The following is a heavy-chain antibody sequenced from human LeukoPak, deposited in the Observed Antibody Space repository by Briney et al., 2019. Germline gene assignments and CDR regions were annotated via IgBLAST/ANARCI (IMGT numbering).Heavy chain of an antibody. CDR1: GGSFSGYY. V-gene: IGHV4-34*01. Sequence: SETLSLTCGVYGGSFSGYYWSWIRQPPGKGLEWIGEINHSGSTNYNPSLKSRVTISVDTSKNQFSLKLSSVTAADTAVYYCARSNYYGSGSYYNWFDPWGQGTLVTVSS. CDR3: ARSNYYGSGSYYNWFDP. J-gene: IGHJ5*02. CDR2: INHSGST. D-gene: IGHD3-10*01.